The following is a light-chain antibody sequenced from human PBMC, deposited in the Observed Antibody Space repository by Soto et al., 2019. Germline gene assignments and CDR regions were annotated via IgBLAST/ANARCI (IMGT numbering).Light chain of an antibody. Sequence: DIQMTQSPSTLSASVGDRVTITCRASQPISRWLAWYQQKPGKAPKLLCDEASSLKSGVPSRFSGSGSGTEFTLTISSLQPDDFATYYCQHYNSYPITFGQGTRLEIK. J-gene: IGKJ5*01. CDR1: QPISRW. V-gene: IGKV1-5*03. CDR2: EAS. CDR3: QHYNSYPIT.